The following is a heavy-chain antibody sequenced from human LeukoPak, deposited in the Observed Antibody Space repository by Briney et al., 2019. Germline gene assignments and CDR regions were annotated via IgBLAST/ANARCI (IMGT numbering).Heavy chain of an antibody. Sequence: ASVKVSCKSSGYTFTTYGISWMRQAPGQSLEWMGWISPYNSNTKYAQKLQGRVTMTRDMSTSTVFMDLSSLRSEDTAVYYCARELAGSGSYSFWGQGTLVTVSS. CDR2: ISPYNSNT. V-gene: IGHV1-18*01. D-gene: IGHD3-10*01. J-gene: IGHJ4*02. CDR1: GYTFTTYG. CDR3: ARELAGSGSYSF.